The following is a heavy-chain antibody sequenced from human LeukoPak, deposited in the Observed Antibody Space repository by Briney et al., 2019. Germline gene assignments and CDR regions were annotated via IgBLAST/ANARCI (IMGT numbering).Heavy chain of an antibody. CDR2: IPSTSSYT. Sequence: GGSLRLSCVASGFTFSDYYMSWIRQAPGKGLEWVSYIPSTSSYTSYADSVKGRFTISRDNAKNSLYLQMNSLRAEDTAVYYCAKGVNGRLLPSLDYWGQGTLVTVSS. V-gene: IGHV3-11*05. CDR3: AKGVNGRLLPSLDY. D-gene: IGHD1-26*01. J-gene: IGHJ4*02. CDR1: GFTFSDYY.